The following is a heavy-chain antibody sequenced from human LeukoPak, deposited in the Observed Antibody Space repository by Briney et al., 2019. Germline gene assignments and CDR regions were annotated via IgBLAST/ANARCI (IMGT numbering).Heavy chain of an antibody. CDR3: ARAPNWMFDH. CDR2: IYSDGTT. J-gene: IGHJ4*02. V-gene: IGHV3-53*01. Sequence: GGSLRLSCAASGFSVSSIYMNWVRQAPGKGLEWVSVIYSDGTTYYADSVKGRFTISRDDSKNTLYLHMNSLRTQDTAVYYYARAPNWMFDHWGQGTLVTVSS. D-gene: IGHD1-1*01. CDR1: GFSVSSIY.